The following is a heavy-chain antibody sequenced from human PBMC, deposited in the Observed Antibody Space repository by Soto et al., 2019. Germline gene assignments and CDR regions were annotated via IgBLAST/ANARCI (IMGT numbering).Heavy chain of an antibody. D-gene: IGHD1-26*01. V-gene: IGHV3-72*01. CDR3: ARDWYSGTYYFDY. CDR2: IRNKANDYTT. Sequence: GGSLRLSCAASGFTFSDHYMDWVRQAPGKGLEWVGRIRNKANDYTTEYAASVKGRFTISRDESKNSLFLQMNSLKTEDTAVYYCARDWYSGTYYFDYWGQGTKVTVSS. CDR1: GFTFSDHY. J-gene: IGHJ4*02.